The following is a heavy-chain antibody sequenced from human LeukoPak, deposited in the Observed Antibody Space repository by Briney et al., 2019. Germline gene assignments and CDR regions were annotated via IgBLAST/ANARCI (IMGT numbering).Heavy chain of an antibody. CDR1: GYTFTSYD. Sequence: ASVKVSCKASGYTFTSYDIDGVGPATGQGLAWMGWMNPNSGNTGYAHKFQGRVTMTRNTSITTAYMELSTLRSEDTAVYYCARGPPPYCSGDSCYSFLYLHHWGQGTLVTVSS. D-gene: IGHD2-15*01. J-gene: IGHJ1*01. CDR3: ARGPPPYCSGDSCYSFLYLHH. CDR2: MNPNSGNT. V-gene: IGHV1-8*02.